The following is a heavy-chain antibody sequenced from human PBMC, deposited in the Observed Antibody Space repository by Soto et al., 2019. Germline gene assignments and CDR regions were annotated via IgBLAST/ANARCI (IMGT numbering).Heavy chain of an antibody. CDR3: ARSSLEWPNFGFTPYNY. Sequence: GGSLRLSCAASGFTFSSYSMNWVRQAPGKGLEWVSYISSSSSTIYYADSVKGRFTISRDNAKNSLYLQMNSLRAEDTAVYYCARSSLEWPNFGFTPYNYWGQGTLVTVSS. J-gene: IGHJ4*02. CDR1: GFTFSSYS. V-gene: IGHV3-48*01. CDR2: ISSSSSTI. D-gene: IGHD3-3*01.